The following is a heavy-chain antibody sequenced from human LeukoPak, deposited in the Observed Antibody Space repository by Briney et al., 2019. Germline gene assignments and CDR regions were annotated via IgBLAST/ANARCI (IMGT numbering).Heavy chain of an antibody. Sequence: PGGSLRLSCAASGFTFSSYAMSWVRQAPGKGLEWVSAISGSGGSTYYADSVKGRFTISRDNSKNTLYLQMNSLRAEDTAVYYCAKDMVPFDWSNPTDYWGQGNPGHRLL. V-gene: IGHV3-23*01. D-gene: IGHD3-9*01. CDR2: ISGSGGST. CDR1: GFTFSSYA. CDR3: AKDMVPFDWSNPTDY. J-gene: IGHJ4*02.